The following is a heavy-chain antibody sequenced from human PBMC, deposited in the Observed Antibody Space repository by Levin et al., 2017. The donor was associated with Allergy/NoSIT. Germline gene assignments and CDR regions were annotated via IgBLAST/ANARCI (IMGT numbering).Heavy chain of an antibody. D-gene: IGHD3-22*01. CDR3: AREGSYDSSGYNDAFDM. CDR1: GFSVSSKY. CDR2: MYSGGNT. V-gene: IGHV3-53*01. J-gene: IGHJ3*02. Sequence: SCAASGFSVSSKYMTWVRQAPGRGLEWVSVMYSGGNTKYADSVKGRFTISRDNSKNTLYLQMNSLRAEDTAVYYCAREGSYDSSGYNDAFDMWGQGTMVTVSS.